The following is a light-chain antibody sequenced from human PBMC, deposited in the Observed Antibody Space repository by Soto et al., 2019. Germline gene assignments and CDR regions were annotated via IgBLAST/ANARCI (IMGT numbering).Light chain of an antibody. V-gene: IGKV3-11*01. CDR3: QQRSNWTFIT. Sequence: EIVLTQSPSILALSRGERATLSCRARKGVSSSLAWYQLKPCQAPRLLISDASNRSTGIPAGFSGSGSGTDFTITISSIEHADFAVYYCQQRSNWTFITFGQGTRLEIK. CDR2: DAS. CDR1: KGVSSS. J-gene: IGKJ5*01.